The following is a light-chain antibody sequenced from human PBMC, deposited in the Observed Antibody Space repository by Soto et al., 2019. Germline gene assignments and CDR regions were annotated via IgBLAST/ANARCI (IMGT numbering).Light chain of an antibody. J-gene: IGKJ4*01. CDR2: DAS. CDR1: QSVSSY. Sequence: IVLTQSPATLSLSPGERATLSCRASQSVSSYLGWYQQKPGQAPRLLIYDASNRAPGIPARFSGSGSGTDFTLAISSLEPEDFAVYYCQHRRDWPLTFGGGTKVEI. V-gene: IGKV3-11*01. CDR3: QHRRDWPLT.